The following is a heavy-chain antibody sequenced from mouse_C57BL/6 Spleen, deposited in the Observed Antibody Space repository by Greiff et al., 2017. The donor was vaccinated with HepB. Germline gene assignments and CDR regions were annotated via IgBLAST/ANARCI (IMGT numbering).Heavy chain of an antibody. J-gene: IGHJ4*01. V-gene: IGHV5-4*03. CDR1: GFTFSSYA. Sequence: DVKLVESGGGLVKPGGSLKLSCAASGFTFSSYAMSWVRQTPEKRLEWVATISDGGSYTYYPDNVKGRFTISRDNAKNNLYLQMSHLKSEDTAMYYCARTYDGYYRYYAMDYWGQGTSVTVSS. CDR2: ISDGGSYT. D-gene: IGHD2-3*01. CDR3: ARTYDGYYRYYAMDY.